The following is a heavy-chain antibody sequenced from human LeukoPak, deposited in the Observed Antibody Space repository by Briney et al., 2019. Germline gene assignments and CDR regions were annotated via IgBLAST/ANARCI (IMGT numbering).Heavy chain of an antibody. J-gene: IGHJ4*02. Sequence: ASVKVSCKASGYTFTGYYMHWVRQAPGQGLEWMGWINPNSGGTNYAQKFQGRVTMTRDTSISTAYMELSRLRSDDTAVYYCARDGDGLKYYYDSSGYFDYWGQGTLVTVSS. CDR3: ARDGDGLKYYYDSSGYFDY. V-gene: IGHV1-2*02. CDR1: GYTFTGYY. CDR2: INPNSGGT. D-gene: IGHD3-22*01.